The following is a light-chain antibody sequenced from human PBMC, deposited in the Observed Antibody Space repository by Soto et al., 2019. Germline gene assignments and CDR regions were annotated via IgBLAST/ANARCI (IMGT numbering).Light chain of an antibody. CDR3: QQYGSSRT. CDR2: GAS. J-gene: IGKJ1*01. CDR1: QCVSNSY. V-gene: IGKV3-20*01. Sequence: EIVLTQSPGTLSLSPGEKATVSCRASQCVSNSYLAWYQQKPGQAPRLLIYGASSRATGIPDRFSVSGSGTDFTLTISRLEPEDFAVYYCQQYGSSRTFGQGTKVEIK.